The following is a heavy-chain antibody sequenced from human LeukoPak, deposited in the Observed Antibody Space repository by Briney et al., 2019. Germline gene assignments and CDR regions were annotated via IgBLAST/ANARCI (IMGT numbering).Heavy chain of an antibody. CDR2: IYSGGST. Sequence: GGSLRLSCAASEFSVGSNYMTWVRQAPGKGLEWVSLIYSGGSTYYADSVKGRFTISRDNANNTLYLQINSLSAEDTAVYYCYVHHYYYYMDVWGKGTTVTVSS. CDR3: YVHHYYYYMDV. CDR1: EFSVGSNY. D-gene: IGHD3-16*01. J-gene: IGHJ6*03. V-gene: IGHV3-66*01.